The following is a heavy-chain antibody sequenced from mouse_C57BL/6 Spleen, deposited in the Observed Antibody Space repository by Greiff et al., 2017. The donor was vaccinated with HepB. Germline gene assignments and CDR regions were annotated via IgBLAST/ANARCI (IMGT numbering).Heavy chain of an antibody. Sequence: EVKLMESGPELVKPGASVKISCKASGYSFTGYYMNWVKQSPEKSLEWIGEINPSTGGTTYNQKFKAKATLTVDKSSSTAYMQLKSLTSEDSAVYYCARSNSNYDFDYWGQGTTLTVSS. CDR3: ARSNSNYDFDY. J-gene: IGHJ2*01. V-gene: IGHV1-42*01. CDR2: INPSTGGT. D-gene: IGHD2-5*01. CDR1: GYSFTGYY.